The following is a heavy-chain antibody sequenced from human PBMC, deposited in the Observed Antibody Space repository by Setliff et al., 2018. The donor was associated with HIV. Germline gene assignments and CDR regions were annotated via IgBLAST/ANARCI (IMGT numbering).Heavy chain of an antibody. CDR2: INYRGNT. CDR3: ASLDGSESPYIYYYYMDV. CDR1: GGSISSGGYY. Sequence: SSETLSLTCTVSGGSISSGGYYWSWIRQHPGKGPEWIGSINYRGNTYYNPSLKSRAAISVDTSKNQISLKLSSVTAADTAVYYCASLDGSESPYIYYYYMDVWGKGTAVTVSS. J-gene: IGHJ6*03. D-gene: IGHD3-10*01. V-gene: IGHV4-39*01.